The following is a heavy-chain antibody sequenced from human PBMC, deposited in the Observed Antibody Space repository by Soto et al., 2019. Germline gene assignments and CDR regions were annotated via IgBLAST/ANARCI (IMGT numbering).Heavy chain of an antibody. V-gene: IGHV4-39*01. CDR1: GGSITSRSYY. D-gene: IGHD6-13*01. Sequence: QLQLQESGPGLVKPSETLFLTCTFSGGSITSRSYYWGWILQPPGKGLEWIGSIYYSGNAYYNPSLKSRVAASVDPSKNQFSLKVTSVTATDTAVYYCARHKDTSSRYLLPDFWGQGTLVTVSS. CDR3: ARHKDTSSRYLLPDF. J-gene: IGHJ4*02. CDR2: IYYSGNA.